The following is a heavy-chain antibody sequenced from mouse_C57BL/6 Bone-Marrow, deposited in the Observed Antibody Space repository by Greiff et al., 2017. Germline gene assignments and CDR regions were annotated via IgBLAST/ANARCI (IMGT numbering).Heavy chain of an antibody. V-gene: IGHV14-4*01. J-gene: IGHJ1*03. CDR1: GFNIKDDY. Sequence: VQLQQSGAELVRPGASVKLSCTASGFNIKDDYMHWVKQRPEQGLEWIGWIDPENGDTEYASKFQGKGTITADTSSNTAYLQLSSLTSEDTAMYYGTNSSPFDVWGTGTTVTVSS. CDR2: IDPENGDT. CDR3: TNSSPFDV. D-gene: IGHD2-12*01.